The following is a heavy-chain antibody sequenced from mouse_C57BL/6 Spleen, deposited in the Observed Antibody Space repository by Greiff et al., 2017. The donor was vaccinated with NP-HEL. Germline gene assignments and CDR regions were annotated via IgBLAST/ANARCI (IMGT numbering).Heavy chain of an antibody. CDR3: ASPHYYGSTWFAY. Sequence: DVMLVESGGGLVKPGGSLKLSCAASGFTFSDYGMHWVRQAPEKGLEWVAYISSGSSTIYYADTVKGRFTISRDNAKNTLFLQMTSLRSEDTAMYYCASPHYYGSTWFAYWGQGTLVTVSA. V-gene: IGHV5-17*01. J-gene: IGHJ3*01. CDR2: ISSGSSTI. CDR1: GFTFSDYG. D-gene: IGHD1-1*01.